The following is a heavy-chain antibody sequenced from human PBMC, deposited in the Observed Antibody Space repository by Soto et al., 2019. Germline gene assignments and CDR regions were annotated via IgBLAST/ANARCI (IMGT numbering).Heavy chain of an antibody. Sequence: PSETLSLTCTVSGGSISSGGYYWSWIRQHPGKGLEWIGYIYYSGSTYYNPSLKSRVTISVDTSKNQFSLKLSSVTAADTAVYYCARGVGDGYNYFDYWGQGTLVTVSS. J-gene: IGHJ4*02. D-gene: IGHD5-12*01. CDR3: ARGVGDGYNYFDY. CDR1: GGSISSGGYY. CDR2: IYYSGST. V-gene: IGHV4-31*03.